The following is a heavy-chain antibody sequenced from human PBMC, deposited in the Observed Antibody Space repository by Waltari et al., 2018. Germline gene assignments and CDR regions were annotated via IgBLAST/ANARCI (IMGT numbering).Heavy chain of an antibody. Sequence: QVQLQESGPGLVKPSETLSLTCAVSGYSISSGYYWGWIRQPPGKGLEWIGSIYHSGSTYYNPSLKSRVTISVDTSKNQFSLKLSSVTAADTAVYYRARLTGDVFDYWGQGTLVTVSS. D-gene: IGHD7-27*01. CDR1: GYSISSGYY. V-gene: IGHV4-38-2*01. CDR2: IYHSGST. J-gene: IGHJ4*02. CDR3: ARLTGDVFDY.